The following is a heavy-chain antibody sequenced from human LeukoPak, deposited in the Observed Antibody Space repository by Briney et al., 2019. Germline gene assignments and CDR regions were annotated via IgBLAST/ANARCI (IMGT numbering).Heavy chain of an antibody. V-gene: IGHV4-34*01. CDR3: ARGHGGYPD. CDR1: SESFSGYF. J-gene: IGHJ3*01. Sequence: SETLSLTCAIYSESFSGYFWSWIRQPPGKGLEWIGEINYSGSTNYNPSLKSRVTISVDTSKNQFSLKLSSVTAADTAVYYCARGHGGYPDWGQGTMVTVSS. CDR2: INYSGST. D-gene: IGHD5-12*01.